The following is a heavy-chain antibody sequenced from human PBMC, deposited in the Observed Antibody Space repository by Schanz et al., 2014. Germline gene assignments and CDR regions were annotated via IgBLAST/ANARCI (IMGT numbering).Heavy chain of an antibody. V-gene: IGHV3-7*03. CDR2: IKPDGSEK. J-gene: IGHJ6*02. Sequence: EVQLVESGGGLVQPGGSLRLSCAGSGFTFSTYWMSWVRQPPGKGLEWVAKIKPDGSEKHYMDSVQGRFTISIDNAKNSLSLQMNSLRADDTAVYYCARQRSYFYAMDVWGQGTTVTVSS. CDR1: GFTFSTYW. CDR3: ARQRSYFYAMDV.